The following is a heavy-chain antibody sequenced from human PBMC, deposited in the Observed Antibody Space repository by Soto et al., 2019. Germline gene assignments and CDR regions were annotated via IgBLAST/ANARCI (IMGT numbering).Heavy chain of an antibody. CDR3: AKDLAQQLAPYYYYGMDV. CDR2: ISYDGSNK. J-gene: IGHJ6*02. D-gene: IGHD6-13*01. V-gene: IGHV3-30*18. Sequence: SGGSLRLSCAASGFTFSSYGMHWVRQAPGKGLEWVAVISYDGSNKYYADSVKGRFTISRDNSKNTLYLQMNSLRAEDTAVYYCAKDLAQQLAPYYYYGMDVWGQGTTVTVS. CDR1: GFTFSSYG.